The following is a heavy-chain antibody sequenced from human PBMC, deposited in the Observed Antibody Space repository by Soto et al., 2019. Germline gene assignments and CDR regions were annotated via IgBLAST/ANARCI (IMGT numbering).Heavy chain of an antibody. Sequence: PVASVTISCDPSAHTSISYGIVWAPQMPGKGLEWMGIIYPGDSDARYSPSFQGQVAISAGKSISTDYLQSSSLNASDTAMYYCARQARETGYSTPWGQGTLVT. CDR1: AHTSISYG. D-gene: IGHD6-13*01. J-gene: IGHJ5*02. V-gene: IGHV5-51*01. CDR2: IYPGDSDA. CDR3: ARQARETGYSTP.